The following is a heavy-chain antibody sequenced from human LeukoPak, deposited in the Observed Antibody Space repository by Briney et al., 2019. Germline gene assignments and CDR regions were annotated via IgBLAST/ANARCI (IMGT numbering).Heavy chain of an antibody. J-gene: IGHJ5*02. CDR3: ARDYEGDL. V-gene: IGHV3-21*01. D-gene: IGHD3-22*01. Sequence: PGGSLRLSCAAAGFPFSTYIMNWVRQAPGKGLEWVSSISGSSGYIYYADSVKGRFTISRNNAMNSLYLQMDSLRGDDTAVCYCARDYEGDLWGQGTLVTVSS. CDR2: ISGSSGYI. CDR1: GFPFSTYI.